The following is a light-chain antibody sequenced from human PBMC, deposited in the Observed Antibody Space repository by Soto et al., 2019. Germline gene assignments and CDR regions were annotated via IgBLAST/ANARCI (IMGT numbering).Light chain of an antibody. Sequence: DIQMTQSPSTLSASVGDRVTITCRASQSISSWLAWYQQKPGKAPKVLMYDASSLESGVSSRFSGSVSGTEFTLTISSLQPDDLATYFCQQYKSVPYTCGQGTKLEI. J-gene: IGKJ2*01. CDR2: DAS. CDR1: QSISSW. CDR3: QQYKSVPYT. V-gene: IGKV1-5*01.